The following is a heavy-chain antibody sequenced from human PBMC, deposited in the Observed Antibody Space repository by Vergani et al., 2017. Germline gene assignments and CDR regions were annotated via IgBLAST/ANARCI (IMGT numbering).Heavy chain of an antibody. CDR2: IRNDGTT. V-gene: IGHV3-15*02. CDR1: GFTFTSAW. D-gene: IGHD3/OR15-3a*01. CDR3: VADVPSQRSQIDF. J-gene: IGHJ4*02. Sequence: VYVVESGGTLVKPGESLRLSCAASGFTFTSAWMSWVRPAPGKGPEWVGRIRNDGTTEYPAPVKGRFAISRDDSKNTVFLQLNSLKTDDTAVYFCVADVPSQRSQIDFWGRGTLVTVSS.